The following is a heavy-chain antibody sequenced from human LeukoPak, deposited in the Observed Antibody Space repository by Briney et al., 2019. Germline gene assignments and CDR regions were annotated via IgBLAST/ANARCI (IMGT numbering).Heavy chain of an antibody. CDR3: ARDNLAGTGSLDY. Sequence: GRSLRLSCAASGFTFSSYGMHWVRQAPGKGLEWVAVIWYDGSNKYYADSVKGRFTISRDNSKNTLYLQMNSLRAEDTAVYYCARDNLAGTGSLDYWGQGTLVTVSS. J-gene: IGHJ4*02. V-gene: IGHV3-33*01. CDR1: GFTFSSYG. CDR2: IWYDGSNK. D-gene: IGHD6-19*01.